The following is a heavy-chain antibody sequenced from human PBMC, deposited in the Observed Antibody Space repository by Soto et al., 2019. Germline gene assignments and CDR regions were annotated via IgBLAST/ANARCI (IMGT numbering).Heavy chain of an antibody. J-gene: IGHJ5*02. CDR1: GFTFSDYG. CDR2: ISYDGNNQ. CDR3: AKDHLPTTVTTPWFDP. Sequence: QVQLVGSGGGVVQPGRSLRLSCEASGFTFSDYGTHWVRQVPGKGLEWVAVISYDGNNQYYADSVKGRFTISRDNSKNTLYLQMNSLRAEDTAMYYCAKDHLPTTVTTPWFDPWGQGALVTVSS. D-gene: IGHD4-17*01. V-gene: IGHV3-30*18.